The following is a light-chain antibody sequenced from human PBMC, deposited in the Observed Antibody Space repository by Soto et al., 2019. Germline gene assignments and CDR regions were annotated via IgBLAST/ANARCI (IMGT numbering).Light chain of an antibody. Sequence: EIVLTQSPGTLSLSPGERATLSCRASQSVGSFLAWYQQKPGQAPRLLIYGASSRATGIPDRFSGSGSGTDFTLTISRLEPEDFGLYYCQQYDGSPRTFGQGTKVEIK. J-gene: IGKJ1*01. CDR3: QQYDGSPRT. CDR2: GAS. V-gene: IGKV3-20*01. CDR1: QSVGSF.